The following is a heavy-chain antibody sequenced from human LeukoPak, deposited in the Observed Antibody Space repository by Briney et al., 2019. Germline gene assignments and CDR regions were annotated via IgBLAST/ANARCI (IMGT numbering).Heavy chain of an antibody. D-gene: IGHD3-22*01. J-gene: IGHJ4*02. Sequence: PGGSLRLSCAAPGFTFSNHWMSWGRQAPGKGLEWVANIKQDGSEKYYVDSVKGRFTISRDNAKNSLYLQMNSLRAEDTAVYYCARDSPQYSDSSGSSDYWGQGTLVTVSS. CDR3: ARDSPQYSDSSGSSDY. CDR1: GFTFSNHW. V-gene: IGHV3-7*01. CDR2: IKQDGSEK.